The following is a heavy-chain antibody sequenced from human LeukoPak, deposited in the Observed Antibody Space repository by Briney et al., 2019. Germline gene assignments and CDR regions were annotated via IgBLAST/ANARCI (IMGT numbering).Heavy chain of an antibody. CDR1: GCSISSYY. V-gene: IGHV4-59*08. D-gene: IGHD1-26*01. CDR3: ASSTSGSYSQFEC. CDR2: IYYSGST. J-gene: IGHJ4*02. Sequence: PWETLSLTCTASGCSISSYYWSWIRQPPGKGLEWIGYIYYSGSTNYNPSLKSRVTISVDTTKNQFSLKLSSVTAADTAVYYCASSTSGSYSQFECWGEGTLVTVSS.